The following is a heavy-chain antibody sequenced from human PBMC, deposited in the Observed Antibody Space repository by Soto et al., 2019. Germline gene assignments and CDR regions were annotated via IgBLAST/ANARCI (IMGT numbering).Heavy chain of an antibody. CDR2: VDNFGTGT. CDR1: GFTLNDHW. V-gene: IGHV3-74*01. Sequence: PGGSLRLSCAVSGFTLNDHWMHWVRQAPGEGLVWVSRVDNFGTGTSYAESVKGRFTISRDTAKNTVYLQMNSLRAEDTAVYYCTLYYYDSSDYYPTAHWGRGTLVTVSS. J-gene: IGHJ4*02. D-gene: IGHD3-22*01. CDR3: TLYYYDSSDYYPTAH.